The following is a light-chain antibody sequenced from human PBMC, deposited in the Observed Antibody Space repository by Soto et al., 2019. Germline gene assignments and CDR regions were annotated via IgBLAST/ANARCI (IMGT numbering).Light chain of an antibody. CDR2: GAS. Sequence: EILLTQSPGTLSLSPGERAILSCRASQSLSNRYLAWYQQMPGRAPRLLIHGASSRAAGIPERFSGSGSGTDVTLTINRLEPEDFAVYYCHHYDNSPPFPFGPGTRVDI. J-gene: IGKJ3*01. CDR3: HHYDNSPPFP. V-gene: IGKV3-20*01. CDR1: QSLSNRY.